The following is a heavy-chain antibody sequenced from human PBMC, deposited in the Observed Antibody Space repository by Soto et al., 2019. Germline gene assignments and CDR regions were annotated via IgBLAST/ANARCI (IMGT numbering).Heavy chain of an antibody. D-gene: IGHD1-26*01. V-gene: IGHV1-3*01. CDR3: ARDLGGSYMVDY. CDR2: INAGNGNT. J-gene: IGHJ4*02. Sequence: ASVKVSCKASGITFSTYAIHWVRQAPGQRLEWMGWINAGNGNTRYSQKFQGRVTITRDTSASTAYMELSSLRSEDTAVYYCARDLGGSYMVDYWGQGTLVTVSS. CDR1: GITFSTYA.